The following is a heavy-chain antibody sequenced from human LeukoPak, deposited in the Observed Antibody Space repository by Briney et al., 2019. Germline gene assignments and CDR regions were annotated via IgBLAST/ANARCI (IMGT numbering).Heavy chain of an antibody. CDR3: ARGPGRITIFGVVYYYYYGMDV. CDR1: GGFFSGYY. CDR2: INHSGST. V-gene: IGHV4-34*01. J-gene: IGHJ6*02. Sequence: SETLSLTCAVYGGFFSGYYWSWIRQPPGKGLEWIGEINHSGSTNYNPSLKSRVTISVDTSKNQFSLKLSSVTAADTAVYYCARGPGRITIFGVVYYYYYGMDVWGQGTTVTVSS. D-gene: IGHD3-3*01.